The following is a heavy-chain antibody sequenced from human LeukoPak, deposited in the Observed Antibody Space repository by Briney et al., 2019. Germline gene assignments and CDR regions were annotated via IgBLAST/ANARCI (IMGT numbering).Heavy chain of an antibody. J-gene: IGHJ6*03. CDR2: IKGDGSVQ. CDR3: VGQLLRAV. CDR1: GFPFSGYY. D-gene: IGHD2-2*01. V-gene: IGHV3-7*01. Sequence: PGGSLRLSCTASGFPFSGYYISWVRPAPGTGLEWLANIKGDGSVQDYVDSVKGRFTISRDNAKNSLYPQMNNLRVDDTAVYYCVGQLLRAVWGKGTTVTVSS.